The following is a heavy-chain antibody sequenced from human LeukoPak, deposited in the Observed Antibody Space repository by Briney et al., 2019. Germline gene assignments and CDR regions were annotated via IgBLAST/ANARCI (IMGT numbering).Heavy chain of an antibody. Sequence: PSETLSLTCAVYGGSFSGYYWSWIRQPPGKGLEWIGEINHSGSTNYNPSLKSRVTISVDTSKNQFSLKLSSVTAAGTAVYYCARAVVYGVEMATIRWYYYYYYMDVWGKGTTVTVSS. D-gene: IGHD5-24*01. CDR2: INHSGST. CDR3: ARAVVYGVEMATIRWYYYYYYMDV. J-gene: IGHJ6*03. V-gene: IGHV4-34*01. CDR1: GGSFSGYY.